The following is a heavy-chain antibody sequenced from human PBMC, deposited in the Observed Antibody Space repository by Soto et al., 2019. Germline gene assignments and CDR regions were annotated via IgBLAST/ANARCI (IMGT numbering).Heavy chain of an antibody. Sequence: GGSLRLSCAASGFTFSNHWMTWVRQAPGKGLEWVASVKQDGSEIYYGDSVKGRFTISRDNAKNSLFLQLNSLRAEDTAMYYCARDPGISSGWYYFDYWGRGTLVTVSS. CDR2: VKQDGSEI. CDR1: GFTFSNHW. D-gene: IGHD6-19*01. J-gene: IGHJ4*02. V-gene: IGHV3-7*05. CDR3: ARDPGISSGWYYFDY.